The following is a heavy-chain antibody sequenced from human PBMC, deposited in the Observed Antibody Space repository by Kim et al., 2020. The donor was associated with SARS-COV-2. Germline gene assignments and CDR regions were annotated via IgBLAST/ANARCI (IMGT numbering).Heavy chain of an antibody. V-gene: IGHV3-30*01. D-gene: IGHD5-18*01. Sequence: YYADAVKGRFTISRDNSKNTLYLQMNSLRAEDTAVYYCASGYSYGYALGYWGQGTLVTVSS. CDR3: ASGYSYGYALGY. J-gene: IGHJ4*02.